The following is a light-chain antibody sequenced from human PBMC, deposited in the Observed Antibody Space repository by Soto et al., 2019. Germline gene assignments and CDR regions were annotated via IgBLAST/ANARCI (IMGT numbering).Light chain of an antibody. J-gene: IGLJ1*01. Sequence: QSALTQPASVSGSPGQSITISCTGTSSDVGGYNYVSWFQQYAGKAPKLMIYEVSNRTSGVSSRFSGSKSGNTASLTISGHQAEDEADYYCSSYTNRNTLFGTGTKVIVL. V-gene: IGLV2-14*01. CDR1: SSDVGGYNY. CDR3: SSYTNRNTL. CDR2: EVS.